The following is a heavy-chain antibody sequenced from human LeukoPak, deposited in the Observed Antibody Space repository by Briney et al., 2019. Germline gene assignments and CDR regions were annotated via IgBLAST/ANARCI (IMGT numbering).Heavy chain of an antibody. CDR1: GFTFSSYG. V-gene: IGHV3-30*02. CDR3: AKDRGLRFLEWLSDEFDY. Sequence: GGSLRLSCAASGFTFSSYGMHWARQAPGKGLEWVAFIRYDGSNKYYADSVKGRFTISRDNSKNTLYLQMNSLRAEDTAVYYCAKDRGLRFLEWLSDEFDYWGQGTLVTVSS. CDR2: IRYDGSNK. J-gene: IGHJ4*02. D-gene: IGHD3-3*01.